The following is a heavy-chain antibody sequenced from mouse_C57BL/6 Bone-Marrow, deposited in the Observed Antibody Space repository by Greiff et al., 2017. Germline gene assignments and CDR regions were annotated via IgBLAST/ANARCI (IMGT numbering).Heavy chain of an antibody. CDR3: ARRYYGSPYYFDY. CDR1: GYTFTSYG. J-gene: IGHJ2*01. D-gene: IGHD1-1*01. Sequence: QVQLQQSGAELARPGASVKLSCKASGYTFTSYGISWVKQRTGQGLEWIGEIYPRSGNPYYNEKFKGKATLTADKSSSTAYMELRSLTSEDSAVYFCARRYYGSPYYFDYWGQGTTLTVSS. CDR2: IYPRSGNP. V-gene: IGHV1-81*01.